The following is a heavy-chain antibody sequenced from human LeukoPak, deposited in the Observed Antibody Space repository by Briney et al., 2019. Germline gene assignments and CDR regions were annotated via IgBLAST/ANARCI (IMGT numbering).Heavy chain of an antibody. CDR1: GGSISSSNW. D-gene: IGHD6-13*01. V-gene: IGHV4-4*02. CDR2: IYHSGST. J-gene: IGHJ4*02. Sequence: PSGTLSLTCAVSGGSISSSNWWSWVRQPPGKGLEWIGEIYHSGSTNYNPSLKSRVTISVDKSKNQFSLKLSSVTAADTAVYYCAGEGDRRKAAGPSYWGQGTLVTVSS. CDR3: AGEGDRRKAAGPSY.